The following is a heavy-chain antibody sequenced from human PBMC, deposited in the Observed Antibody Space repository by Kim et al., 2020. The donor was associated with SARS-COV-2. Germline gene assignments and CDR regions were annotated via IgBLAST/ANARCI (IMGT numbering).Heavy chain of an antibody. V-gene: IGHV3-7*01. CDR3: ASSFSGWYEGGGDLDY. Sequence: GGSLRLSCAASGFTFSSYWMSWVRQAPGKGLEWVANIKQDGSEKYYVDSVKGRFTISRDNAKNSLYLQMNSLRAEDTAVYYCASSFSGWYEGGGDLDYWGQGTLVTVSS. CDR2: IKQDGSEK. D-gene: IGHD6-19*01. J-gene: IGHJ4*02. CDR1: GFTFSSYW.